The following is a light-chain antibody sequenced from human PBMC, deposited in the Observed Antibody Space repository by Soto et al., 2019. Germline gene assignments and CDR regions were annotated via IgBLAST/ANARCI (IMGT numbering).Light chain of an antibody. CDR2: GAS. Sequence: EILMTQSPDTLSVSLGERATLSCRATQSVDTYLAWYQQRPGQSPRLLIYGASIRATDVPGRFSGSGSGTEFTPTITSLQSEDFAVYYCQQYNDWPRTFGQGTKVDIK. J-gene: IGKJ1*01. CDR3: QQYNDWPRT. CDR1: QSVDTY. V-gene: IGKV3-15*01.